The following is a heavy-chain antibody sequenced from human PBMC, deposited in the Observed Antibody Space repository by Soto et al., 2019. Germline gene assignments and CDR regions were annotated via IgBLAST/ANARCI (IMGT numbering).Heavy chain of an antibody. CDR1: GFTFSSYA. D-gene: IGHD6-13*01. Sequence: QVQLVESGGGVVQPGRSLRLSCAASGFTFSSYAMHWVRQAPGKGLEWVAVISYDGSNKYYADSVKGRFTISRDNSKNTLYLQMNSLRAEDTAVYYCARDLDSSSFSAFDIWGQGTMVTVSS. V-gene: IGHV3-30-3*01. J-gene: IGHJ3*02. CDR3: ARDLDSSSFSAFDI. CDR2: ISYDGSNK.